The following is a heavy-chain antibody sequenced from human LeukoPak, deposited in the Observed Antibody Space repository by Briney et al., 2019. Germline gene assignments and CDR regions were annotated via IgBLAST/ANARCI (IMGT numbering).Heavy chain of an antibody. V-gene: IGHV4-61*05. D-gene: IGHD5-12*01. Sequence: SETLSLTCTVSGGSISSSSYYWGWIRQPPGKGLEWIGRIYTSGSTNYNPSLKSRVTISVDTSKNQFSLKLSSVTAADTAVYYCARAPGRLHFDYWGQGTLVTVSS. CDR1: GGSISSSSYY. CDR2: IYTSGST. CDR3: ARAPGRLHFDY. J-gene: IGHJ4*02.